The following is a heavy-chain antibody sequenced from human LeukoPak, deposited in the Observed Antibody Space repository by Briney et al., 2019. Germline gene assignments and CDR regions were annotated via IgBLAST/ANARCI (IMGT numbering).Heavy chain of an antibody. D-gene: IGHD1-26*01. CDR1: GFTFSSYS. Sequence: PGGSLRLSCAASGFTFSSYSMTWVRQAPGKGLEWVSSISSSSSYIYFADSVKGRFTISRDNAKNSLYLQMNSLRAEGTAVYYCARDLGGSDYWFDPWGQGTLVTVSS. J-gene: IGHJ5*02. CDR2: ISSSSSYI. V-gene: IGHV3-21*01. CDR3: ARDLGGSDYWFDP.